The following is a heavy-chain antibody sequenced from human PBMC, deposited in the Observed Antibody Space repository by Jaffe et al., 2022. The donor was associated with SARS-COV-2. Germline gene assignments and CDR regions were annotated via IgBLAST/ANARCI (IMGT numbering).Heavy chain of an antibody. J-gene: IGHJ6*02. Sequence: QVQLVESGGGVVQPGRSLRLSCAASGFTFSSYAMHWVRQAPGKGLEWVAVISYDGSNKYYADSVKGRFTISRDNSKNTLYLQMNSLRAEDTAVYYCAREKVRSRPFGVGVYGMDVWGQGTTVTVSS. CDR1: GFTFSSYA. CDR3: AREKVRSRPFGVGVYGMDV. D-gene: IGHD3-3*01. V-gene: IGHV3-30-3*01. CDR2: ISYDGSNK.